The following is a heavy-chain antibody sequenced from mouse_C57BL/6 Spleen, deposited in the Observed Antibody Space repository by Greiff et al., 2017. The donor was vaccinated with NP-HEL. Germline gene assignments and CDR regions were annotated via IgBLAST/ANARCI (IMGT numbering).Heavy chain of an antibody. CDR2: IYPRDGST. Sequence: QVQLQQSDAELVKPGASVKISCKVSGYTFTDHSIHWMKQRPEQGLEWIGYIYPRDGSTKYNEKFKGKATLTADKSSSTAYMQLNSLTSEDSAVYCRARGPGYYAMDDWGQGTTVTVSS. CDR1: GYTFTDHS. D-gene: IGHD4-1*01. J-gene: IGHJ4*01. CDR3: ARGPGYYAMDD. V-gene: IGHV1-78*01.